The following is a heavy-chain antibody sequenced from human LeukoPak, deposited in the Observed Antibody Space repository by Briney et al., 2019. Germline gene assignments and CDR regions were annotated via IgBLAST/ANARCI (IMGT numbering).Heavy chain of an antibody. CDR3: GKDLLSGSSAWYLTPFDY. V-gene: IGHV3-23*01. D-gene: IGHD6-19*01. J-gene: IGHJ4*02. CDR1: GSTFSSHA. Sequence: GGPLRLSCAASGSTFSSHAMSWGRQAPGKGLEWVSIISGDGGITYYADSVKGRFTISRDNFKNKLYLQMTSLRAEDTAVYYCGKDLLSGSSAWYLTPFDYWGQGTLVTVSS. CDR2: ISGDGGIT.